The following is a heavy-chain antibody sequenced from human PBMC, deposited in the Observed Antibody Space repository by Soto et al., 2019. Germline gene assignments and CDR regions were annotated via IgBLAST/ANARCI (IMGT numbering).Heavy chain of an antibody. J-gene: IGHJ4*02. V-gene: IGHV3-23*01. Sequence: PGVSLRLSCAVSGFTFSTFAMSWVRQAPGRGLEWVSAITATSSTTYYTDSVKGRFTISRDNSKNTLYLQMNSLRAEDTAVYYCATRPGDIVLMRPYFDYWGQGTLVTVSS. CDR1: GFTFSTFA. CDR2: ITATSSTT. CDR3: ATRPGDIVLMRPYFDY. D-gene: IGHD2-8*01.